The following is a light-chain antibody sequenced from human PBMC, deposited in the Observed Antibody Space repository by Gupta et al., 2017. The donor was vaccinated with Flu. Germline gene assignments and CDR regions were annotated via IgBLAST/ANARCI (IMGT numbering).Light chain of an antibody. CDR2: KTS. Sequence: GDRVTITCRASESVSTWLAWYQQKLGKAPKLLIFKTSILEGEAPSRFSGSGYGTEFTLTISSLQPDDFSTYYCQQYNSHPYTFGQGTKVEI. V-gene: IGKV1-5*03. CDR3: QQYNSHPYT. J-gene: IGKJ2*01. CDR1: ESVSTW.